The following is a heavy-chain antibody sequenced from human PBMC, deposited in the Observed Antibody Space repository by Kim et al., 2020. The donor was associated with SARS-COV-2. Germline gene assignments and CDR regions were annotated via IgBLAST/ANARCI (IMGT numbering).Heavy chain of an antibody. J-gene: IGHJ6*02. CDR1: GFTFSSYG. CDR3: AKAGRIAARLGGMDV. CDR2: ISYDGSNK. Sequence: GGSLRLSCAASGFTFSSYGMHWVRQAPGKGLEWVAVISYDGSNKYYADSVKGRFTISRDNSKNTLYLQMNSLRAEDTAVYYCAKAGRIAARLGGMDVWGQGTTVTVSS. V-gene: IGHV3-30*18. D-gene: IGHD6-6*01.